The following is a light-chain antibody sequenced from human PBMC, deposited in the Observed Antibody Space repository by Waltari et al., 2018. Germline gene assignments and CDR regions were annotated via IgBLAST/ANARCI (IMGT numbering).Light chain of an antibody. Sequence: EIVLTQSPGTLSLSPGERATLSCRTSQSVTWDYLAWYQQKPGQAPRLLFYGASSRLTGTPDRFSGRGAGTDFTHTISRLEPEDFAVYYCQHYVNSLGTFGGGTKVEIK. CDR3: QHYVNSLGT. J-gene: IGKJ4*02. V-gene: IGKV3-20*01. CDR1: QSVTWDY. CDR2: GAS.